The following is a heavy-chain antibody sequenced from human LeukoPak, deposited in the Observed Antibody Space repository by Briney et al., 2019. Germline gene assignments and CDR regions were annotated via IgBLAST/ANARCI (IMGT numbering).Heavy chain of an antibody. D-gene: IGHD6-6*01. CDR3: ASLPGPGIAARPGGYAKTDY. CDR1: GFTFSSYA. J-gene: IGHJ4*02. Sequence: GGSLRLSCAASGFTFSSYAMHWVRQAPGKGLEWVAVISYDGSNKYYADSVKGRFTISRDNSKNTLYLQMNSLRAEDTAVYYCASLPGPGIAARPGGYAKTDYWGQGTLVTVSS. V-gene: IGHV3-30*01. CDR2: ISYDGSNK.